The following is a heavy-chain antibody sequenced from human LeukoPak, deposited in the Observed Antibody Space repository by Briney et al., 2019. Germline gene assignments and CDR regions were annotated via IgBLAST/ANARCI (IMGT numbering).Heavy chain of an antibody. CDR2: IRGRGGDT. CDR3: ARYEYGGIDY. V-gene: IGHV3-23*01. D-gene: IGHD4-23*01. Sequence: GGSLRLSCAASGFTFSNYAMSWVRQAPGKGLEWVSAIRGRGGDTFYADSVRGRFTISRDNSRDTLYLQMNSLRAEDTAVYYCARYEYGGIDYWGQGTLVTVSS. CDR1: GFTFSNYA. J-gene: IGHJ4*02.